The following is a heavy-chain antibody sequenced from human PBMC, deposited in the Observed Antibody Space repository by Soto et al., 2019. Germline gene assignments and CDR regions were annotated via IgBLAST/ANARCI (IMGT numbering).Heavy chain of an antibody. Sequence: GSLRLSCAASGFIFKMYWMHWVRQSPGKGLVWISRIYNDGSYTDYADSVKGRFTISRDNVNDTLYLQMNNLRAEDSGLYYCTRGPRPISTGTGAYWGQGTQVTVSS. V-gene: IGHV3-74*01. CDR3: TRGPRPISTGTGAY. J-gene: IGHJ4*02. CDR1: GFIFKMYW. CDR2: IYNDGSYT. D-gene: IGHD3-10*01.